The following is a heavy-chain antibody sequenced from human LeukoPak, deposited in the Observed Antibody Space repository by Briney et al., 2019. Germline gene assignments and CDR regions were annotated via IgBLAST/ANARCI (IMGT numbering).Heavy chain of an antibody. Sequence: PGGSLRLSCAASGFTFSSYSMNWVRQAPGKGLEWVSYISSSSGTIYYADSVKGRFTISRDNAKNSLYLQMNSLRAEDTAVYYCARVYCSGGSCSTGGYFDYWGQGTLVTVSS. CDR2: ISSSSGTI. V-gene: IGHV3-48*01. CDR3: ARVYCSGGSCSTGGYFDY. D-gene: IGHD2-15*01. CDR1: GFTFSSYS. J-gene: IGHJ4*02.